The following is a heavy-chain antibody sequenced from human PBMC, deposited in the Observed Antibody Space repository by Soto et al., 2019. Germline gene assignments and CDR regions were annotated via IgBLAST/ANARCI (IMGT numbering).Heavy chain of an antibody. D-gene: IGHD6-13*01. V-gene: IGHV3-13*01. CDR1: GFTFSSYD. CDR3: ARDNSLGSSWSYYMDV. J-gene: IGHJ6*03. CDR2: IGTAGDT. Sequence: GGSLRLSCAASGFTFSSYDMHWVRQATGKGLEWVSAIGTAGDTYYPGSVKGRFTISRENAKNSLYLQMNSLRAGDTAVYYCARDNSLGSSWSYYMDVWGKGTTVTVSS.